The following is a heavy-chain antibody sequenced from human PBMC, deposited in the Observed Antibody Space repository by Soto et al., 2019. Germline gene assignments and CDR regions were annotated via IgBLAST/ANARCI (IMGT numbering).Heavy chain of an antibody. J-gene: IGHJ4*02. CDR1: GFTFSGSG. CDR3: TAMAGLDY. V-gene: IGHV3-73*01. CDR2: IRTKTNNYAT. Sequence: AGGSLRLSCAASGFTFSGSGIHWVRQASGKGLEWVGRIRTKTNNYATAYAASVKGRFTISRDDSKNMAYLQMNSLKTEDTAVYYCTAMAGLDYWGQGTLVTVSS. D-gene: IGHD6-19*01.